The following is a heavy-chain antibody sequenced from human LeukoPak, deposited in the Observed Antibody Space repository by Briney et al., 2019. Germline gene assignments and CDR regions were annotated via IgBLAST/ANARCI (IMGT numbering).Heavy chain of an antibody. D-gene: IGHD6-13*01. CDR3: ASEAAGAFDY. J-gene: IGHJ4*02. Sequence: PGGSLRLSCAASGFTFSDYAMHWVRQAPGKGLEWVAVISKDGSDKYYPGSVRGRFTISRDNSKNTLYLQMNSLRAEDTAVYYCASEAAGAFDYWGQGTLVTVSS. CDR1: GFTFSDYA. CDR2: ISKDGSDK. V-gene: IGHV3-30-3*01.